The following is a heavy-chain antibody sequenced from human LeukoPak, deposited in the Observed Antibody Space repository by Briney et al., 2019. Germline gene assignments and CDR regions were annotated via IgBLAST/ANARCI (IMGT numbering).Heavy chain of an antibody. CDR3: ASIRGTLGY. CDR2: IKNKANSYIT. V-gene: IGHV3-72*01. D-gene: IGHD1-26*01. Sequence: PGGSLRLSCAASGLTFSDHFMDWVRQAPGKGLEWVGRIKNKANSYITQYAASMEGRFTISRDDSKNSLYLQMSSLKTEDTAMYYCASIRGTLGYWGQGTVVTVSS. J-gene: IGHJ4*02. CDR1: GLTFSDHF.